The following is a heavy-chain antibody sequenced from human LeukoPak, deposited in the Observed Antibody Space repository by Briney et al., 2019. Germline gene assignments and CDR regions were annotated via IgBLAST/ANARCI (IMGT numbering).Heavy chain of an antibody. V-gene: IGHV1-69*06. D-gene: IGHD1-26*01. CDR2: IIPIFGTA. CDR1: GGTFSSYA. J-gene: IGHJ4*02. CDR3: ARTAFRVGANDY. Sequence: SVKVSCKASGGTFSSYAISWVRQAPGQGLEWMGGIIPIFGTANYAQKFQGRVTITADKSTSTAYMELSSLRAEDTAVYYCARTAFRVGANDYWGQGTLVTVSS.